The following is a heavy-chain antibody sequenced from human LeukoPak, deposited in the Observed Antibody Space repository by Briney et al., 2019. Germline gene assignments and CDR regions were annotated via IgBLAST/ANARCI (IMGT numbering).Heavy chain of an antibody. CDR1: GFTFSSYA. Sequence: GGSLRLSCAASGFTFSSYAMSWVRQAPGKGLEWVSAISGSGGNTYYADSVKGRLTISRDNSKNTLYLKMNSLRAEDRAVYYCAKEAGYWYFDLWGRGTLVTVSS. V-gene: IGHV3-23*01. J-gene: IGHJ2*01. CDR3: AKEAGYWYFDL. CDR2: ISGSGGNT.